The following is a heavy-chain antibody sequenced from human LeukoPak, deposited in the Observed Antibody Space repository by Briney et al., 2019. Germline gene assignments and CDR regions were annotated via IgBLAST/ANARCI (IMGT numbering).Heavy chain of an antibody. CDR3: ARQAVDTAMVLFDP. Sequence: SETLSLTCPVSGGSISRSSYYWGWIRQPPGKGLEGIGRIYYSGSTYYNPSLKSRVTISVPTSKNQFSLKLSSVTATDTAVYYCARQAVDTAMVLFDPWVQGTLVTVPS. CDR2: IYYSGST. CDR1: GGSISRSSYY. J-gene: IGHJ5*02. D-gene: IGHD5-18*01. V-gene: IGHV4-39*01.